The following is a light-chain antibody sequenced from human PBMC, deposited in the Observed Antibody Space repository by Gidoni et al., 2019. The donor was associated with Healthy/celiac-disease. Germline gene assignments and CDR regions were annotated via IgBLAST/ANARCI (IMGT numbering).Light chain of an antibody. CDR1: QSVSSY. J-gene: IGKJ4*01. V-gene: IGKV3-11*01. CDR2: DAS. CDR3: QQRSNWPPST. Sequence: EIVFTPSPATLSLSPGERATLSCRASQSVSSYLAWYQQKPGQAPRLLIYDASNRATGIPARFSGSGSGTDFTLTISSLEPEDFAVYYCQQRSNWPPSTFGGXTKVEIK.